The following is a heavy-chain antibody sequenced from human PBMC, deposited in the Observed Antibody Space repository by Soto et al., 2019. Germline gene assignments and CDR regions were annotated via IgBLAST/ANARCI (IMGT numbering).Heavy chain of an antibody. V-gene: IGHV4-39*01. CDR2: IYYSGST. Sequence: QLQLQESGPGLVKPSETLSLTCTVSGGSISSSSYYWGWIRQPPGKGLEWIGSIYYSGSTYYNPSLKSRVTISVDTSKNQFSLKLSSVTAADTAVYYCARSGRWLVGMDVWGQGTTVTVSS. J-gene: IGHJ6*02. D-gene: IGHD6-19*01. CDR1: GGSISSSSYY. CDR3: ARSGRWLVGMDV.